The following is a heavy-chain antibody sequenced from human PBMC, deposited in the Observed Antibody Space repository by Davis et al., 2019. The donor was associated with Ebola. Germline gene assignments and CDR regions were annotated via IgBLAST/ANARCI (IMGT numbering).Heavy chain of an antibody. Sequence: GESLKISCTASGFTFGTYAMNWVRQAPGKGLEWVAFIRSKVYGATTEYAASVKGRFTISRDDSASIAYLQMNSLKTEDTAVYYCARDSTTVVSQKQFDYWGQGTLVTVSS. D-gene: IGHD4-23*01. CDR1: GFTFGTYA. V-gene: IGHV3-49*04. J-gene: IGHJ4*02. CDR3: ARDSTTVVSQKQFDY. CDR2: IRSKVYGATT.